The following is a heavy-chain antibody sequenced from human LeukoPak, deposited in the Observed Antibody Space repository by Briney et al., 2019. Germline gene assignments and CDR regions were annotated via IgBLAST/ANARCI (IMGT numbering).Heavy chain of an antibody. CDR2: ISSSGSTI. J-gene: IGHJ6*04. CDR3: AELGITMIGGV. V-gene: IGHV3-48*03. CDR1: GFTFSNTA. D-gene: IGHD3-10*02. Sequence: GGSLRLSCAASGFTFSNTAMSWVRQAPGKGLEWVSYISSSGSTIYYADSVKGRFTISRDNAKNSLYLQMNSLRAEDTAVYYCAELGITMIGGVWGKGTTVTISS.